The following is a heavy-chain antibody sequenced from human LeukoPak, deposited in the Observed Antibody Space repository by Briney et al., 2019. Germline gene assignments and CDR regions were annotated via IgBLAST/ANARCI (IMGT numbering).Heavy chain of an antibody. CDR2: ISGSSSSI. V-gene: IGHV3-48*01. Sequence: PGRSLRLSCAASGFTFSSYAMHWVRQAPGKGLEWVSYISGSSSSIYYADSVRGRFTISRDNAKNSLYLQMNSLRAEDTAVYYCARDRQIDAFDIWGQGTMVTVSS. CDR3: ARDRQIDAFDI. J-gene: IGHJ3*02. CDR1: GFTFSSYA.